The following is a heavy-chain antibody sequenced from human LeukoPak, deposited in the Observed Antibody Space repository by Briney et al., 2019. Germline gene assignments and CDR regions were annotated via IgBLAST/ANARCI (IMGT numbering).Heavy chain of an antibody. J-gene: IGHJ4*02. Sequence: GASVKVSCKASGYTFTGYYVHWVRQAPGQGLEWMGRINPNSGDTNYAQKFQGWVTMTRDTSISTAYMELSRLRSDDTAVYYCARDYCGGDCFPDYWGQGTLVTVSS. V-gene: IGHV1-2*04. CDR3: ARDYCGGDCFPDY. CDR1: GYTFTGYY. D-gene: IGHD2-21*02. CDR2: INPNSGDT.